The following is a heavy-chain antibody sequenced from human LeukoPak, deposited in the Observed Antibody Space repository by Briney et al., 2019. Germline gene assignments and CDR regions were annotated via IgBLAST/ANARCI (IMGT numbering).Heavy chain of an antibody. Sequence: GGSLRLSCAASGFTFSSYSMNWVRQAPGKGLEWVSSISSSSSYIYYADSVKGRFTISRDNAKNSLYLQMNSLRAEDTAVYYCARDLSFWSGYLLPDFDYWGQGTLVTVPS. D-gene: IGHD3-3*01. J-gene: IGHJ4*02. V-gene: IGHV3-21*01. CDR2: ISSSSSYI. CDR3: ARDLSFWSGYLLPDFDY. CDR1: GFTFSSYS.